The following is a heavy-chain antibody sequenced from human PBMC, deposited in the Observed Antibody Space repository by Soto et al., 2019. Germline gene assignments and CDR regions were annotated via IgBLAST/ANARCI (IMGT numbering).Heavy chain of an antibody. D-gene: IGHD3-9*01. Sequence: PSETLSLTCAVYGGSFSGYYWSWIRQPPGEGLEWIGEINHSGSTNYNPSLKSRVTISVDTSKNQFSLKLSSVTAADTAVYYCARVLRYYHVVIDAFDIWGQGTMVTVSS. CDR1: GGSFSGYY. V-gene: IGHV4-34*01. CDR3: ARVLRYYHVVIDAFDI. CDR2: INHSGST. J-gene: IGHJ3*02.